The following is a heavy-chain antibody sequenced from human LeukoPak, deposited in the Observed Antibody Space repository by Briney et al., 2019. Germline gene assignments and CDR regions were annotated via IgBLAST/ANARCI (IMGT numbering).Heavy chain of an antibody. D-gene: IGHD3-10*01. CDR3: AKEYDRGMVQGYFDY. CDR1: GFTFSSYG. V-gene: IGHV3-30*02. Sequence: GGSLRLSCAASGFTFSSYGMHWVRQAPGKGLEWVAFIRYDGSNKYYADSVKGRFTISRDNSKNTLYLQMNSLRAEDTAVYYCAKEYDRGMVQGYFDYWGQGTLVTVSS. J-gene: IGHJ4*02. CDR2: IRYDGSNK.